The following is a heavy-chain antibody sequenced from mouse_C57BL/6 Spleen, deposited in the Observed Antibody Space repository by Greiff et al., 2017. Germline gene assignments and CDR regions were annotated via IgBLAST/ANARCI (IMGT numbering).Heavy chain of an antibody. J-gene: IGHJ4*01. CDR1: GYTFTSYW. D-gene: IGHD2-4*01. CDR3: ASSIYDYDSYYYAMDY. V-gene: IGHV1-52*01. Sequence: VQLQQPGAELVRPGSSVKLSCKASGYTFTSYWMHWVKQRPIQGLEWIGNIDPSDSETHYNQKFKDKATLTVDKSSSTAYMQLSSLTSEDSAVYYCASSIYDYDSYYYAMDYWGQGTSVTVSS. CDR2: IDPSDSET.